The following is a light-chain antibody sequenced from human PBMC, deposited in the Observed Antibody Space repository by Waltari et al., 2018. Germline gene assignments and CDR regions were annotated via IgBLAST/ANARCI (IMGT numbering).Light chain of an antibody. CDR2: EGT. V-gene: IGLV2-23*01. Sequence: QSALTQPASVSGSPGQSITISCTGTSSDIGSVSWYQQHPGMAPKLMIYEGTKRPSGLSNLFSGSKSCNTASLTISGLQAEDDADYYCCSFAGGSSWVFGGGTKVTVL. J-gene: IGLJ3*02. CDR1: SSDIGS. CDR3: CSFAGGSSWV.